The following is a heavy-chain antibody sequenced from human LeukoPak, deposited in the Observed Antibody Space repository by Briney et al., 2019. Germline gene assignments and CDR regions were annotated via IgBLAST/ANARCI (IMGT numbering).Heavy chain of an antibody. Sequence: SETLSLTCTVSGGSISSSSYYWGWIRQPPGKGLEWIGSIYYSGSTYYNPSLKSRVTISVDTSKNQFSLKLSSVTAADTAVYYCARDYFRMVRGVPSYYYYMDVWGKGTTVTVSS. CDR2: IYYSGST. CDR3: ARDYFRMVRGVPSYYYYMDV. V-gene: IGHV4-39*07. CDR1: GGSISSSSYY. D-gene: IGHD3-10*01. J-gene: IGHJ6*03.